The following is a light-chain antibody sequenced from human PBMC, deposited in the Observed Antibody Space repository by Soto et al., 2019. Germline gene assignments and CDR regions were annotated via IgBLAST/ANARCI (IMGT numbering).Light chain of an antibody. CDR2: GAS. CDR1: QSVSSN. CDR3: QQYNNWPLT. Sequence: IVMTQSPATRSVSPGERATLSCRASQSVSSNLAWYQQKPGQAPRLLIYGASTRATGIPARFSGSGSWTEFTLTISSLQSEDFAVYYCQQYNNWPLTFGGGTK. J-gene: IGKJ4*01. V-gene: IGKV3-15*01.